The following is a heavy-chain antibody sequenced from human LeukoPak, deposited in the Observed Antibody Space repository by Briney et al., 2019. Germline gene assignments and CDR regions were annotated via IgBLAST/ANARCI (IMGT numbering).Heavy chain of an antibody. J-gene: IGHJ3*02. CDR1: GFTFSYYG. Sequence: GGSLRLSCAASGFTFSYYGMHWVRQAPDKGLEWVSAISGSGGSTYYADSVKGRFTISRDNSKNTLYLQMNSLRAEDAAVYYCAKPRRDSTSYAFDIWGQGTMVTVSS. D-gene: IGHD2-2*01. V-gene: IGHV3-23*01. CDR2: ISGSGGST. CDR3: AKPRRDSTSYAFDI.